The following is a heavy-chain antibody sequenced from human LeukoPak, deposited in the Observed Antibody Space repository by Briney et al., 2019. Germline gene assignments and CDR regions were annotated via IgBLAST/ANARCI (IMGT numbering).Heavy chain of an antibody. CDR1: GGSISSDGYY. CDR3: ARYRDSGGRLAFDI. Sequence: PSQTLCLTCTVSGGSISSDGYYWSWIRQHPGKGLEWIGYIYYSGTTYYNPSLESRVTMSVDTSKNQFSLKLSSVTAADTAVYYCARYRDSGGRLAFDIWGQGTMATVSS. V-gene: IGHV4-31*03. D-gene: IGHD2-15*01. CDR2: IYYSGTT. J-gene: IGHJ3*02.